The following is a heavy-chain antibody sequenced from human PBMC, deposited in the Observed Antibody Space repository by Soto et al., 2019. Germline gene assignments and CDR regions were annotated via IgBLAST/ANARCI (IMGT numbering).Heavy chain of an antibody. Sequence: GGPLSLSCAASGFTFSAYAMNWVRQTPGKGLEWVSHISKRGDSMYYAGSVKGRFTISRDNSKNTLYLQMNSLRSEDTAVYYCAAVGTVVTPTYYYYGMDVWGQGTTVTVSS. V-gene: IGHV3-48*03. CDR3: AAVGTVVTPTYYYYGMDV. CDR1: GFTFSAYA. J-gene: IGHJ6*02. CDR2: ISKRGDSM. D-gene: IGHD2-21*02.